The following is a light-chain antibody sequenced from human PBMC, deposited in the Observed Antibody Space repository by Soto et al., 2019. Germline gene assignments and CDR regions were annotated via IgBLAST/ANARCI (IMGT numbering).Light chain of an antibody. CDR3: QQYNNWPWT. CDR1: QGVTTN. V-gene: IGKV3-15*01. CDR2: GAS. J-gene: IGKJ1*01. Sequence: EFVLTQSPGTLSLSPGERATLSCRAGQGVTTNFAWYQQKSGQAPRLLIHGASTRAPGFPARFSGSGSGTDFTLTISSLQSEDFAVYYCQQYNNWPWTFGQGTKVDI.